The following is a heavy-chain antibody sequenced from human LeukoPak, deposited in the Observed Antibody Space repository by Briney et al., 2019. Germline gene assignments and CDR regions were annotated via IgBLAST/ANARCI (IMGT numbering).Heavy chain of an antibody. Sequence: GGSLRLSCAASGFTFSSYWMNWARQAPGKGLEWVASINHNGNVNYYVDSVKGRFTISRDNAKNSLYLQMNSLRAEDTAVYFCARGPLNEYSSSSGYYYYGVDVWGQGTTVTVSS. CDR3: ARGPLNEYSSSSGYYYYGVDV. CDR2: INHNGNVN. V-gene: IGHV3-7*01. J-gene: IGHJ6*02. D-gene: IGHD6-6*01. CDR1: GFTFSSYW.